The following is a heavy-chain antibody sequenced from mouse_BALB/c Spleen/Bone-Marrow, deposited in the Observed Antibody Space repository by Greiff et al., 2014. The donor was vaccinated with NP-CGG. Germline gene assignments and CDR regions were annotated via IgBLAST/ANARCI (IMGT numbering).Heavy chain of an antibody. D-gene: IGHD2-4*01. CDR3: ATMITDWYFDV. CDR1: GFNIKDTY. V-gene: IGHV14-3*02. CDR2: IDPANGNT. J-gene: IGHJ1*01. Sequence: EVQLQQSGAELVKPGASVKLSCTASGFNIKDTYMHWVKQRPEQGLEWIGRIDPANGNTKYDPKFQGKATITADTSPNTAYLQLSSLTSEDTAVYYCATMITDWYFDVWGSGTTVTVSS.